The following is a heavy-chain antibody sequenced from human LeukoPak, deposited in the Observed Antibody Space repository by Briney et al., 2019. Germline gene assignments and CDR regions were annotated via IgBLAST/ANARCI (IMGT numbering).Heavy chain of an antibody. CDR2: ISGSGSII. CDR1: GFTFSGHS. Sequence: PGGSLRLSCAASGFTFSGHSMNWVRQAPGKGLVWLSYISGSGSIIYYAGSVKGRFTISRDNAKNSLYLQMNSLRDEDTAVYYCARGDASGWSYWGQGTLVTVSS. J-gene: IGHJ4*02. V-gene: IGHV3-48*02. D-gene: IGHD6-19*01. CDR3: ARGDASGWSY.